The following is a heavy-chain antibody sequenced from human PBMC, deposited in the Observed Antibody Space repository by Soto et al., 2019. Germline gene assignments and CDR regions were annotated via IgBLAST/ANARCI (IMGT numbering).Heavy chain of an antibody. CDR2: IYHGGTT. D-gene: IGHD2-8*02. CDR1: GYSISSGSY. V-gene: IGHV4-38-2*01. Sequence: SETLCLTCSVSGYSISSGSYWGWIRQPPGKGPEWIASIYHGGTTFYNPSLKSRVTVSVDKSNNQFSLKLRSVTAADTAVYYCAKAHALVVSGSTFDYWGHGTLVTISS. J-gene: IGHJ4*01. CDR3: AKAHALVVSGSTFDY.